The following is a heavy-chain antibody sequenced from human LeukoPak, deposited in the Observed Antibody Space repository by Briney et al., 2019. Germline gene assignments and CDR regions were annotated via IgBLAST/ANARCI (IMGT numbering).Heavy chain of an antibody. V-gene: IGHV3-30*03. J-gene: IGHJ6*03. CDR2: ISYDGSNK. D-gene: IGHD1-14*01. CDR3: ARDLSDHTLPYYYYYYMDV. CDR1: GFTFSRYG. Sequence: GGALRLSCAVSGFTFSRYGMSWVRQAPGTALEWVAVISYDGSNKYYADSVKGRFTISRDNSKNTLYLQMNSLRAEDTAVYYCARDLSDHTLPYYYYYYMDVWGKGATVTVSS.